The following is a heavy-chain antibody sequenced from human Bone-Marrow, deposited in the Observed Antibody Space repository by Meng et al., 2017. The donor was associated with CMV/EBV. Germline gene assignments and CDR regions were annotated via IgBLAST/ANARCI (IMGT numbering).Heavy chain of an antibody. D-gene: IGHD3-22*01. CDR3: AREMYYYDSSGHNWFDP. V-gene: IGHV1-2*04. CDR1: GYTFTAYY. Sequence: QVQLVQTGAEVKTPGASVKVSCKASGYTFTAYYMHWVRQAPGQGLEWMGWINPNSGGTNYAQKLQGWVTMTRDTSISTAYMELRRLRSDDTAVYYCAREMYYYDSSGHNWFDPWGQGTLVTVSS. CDR2: INPNSGGT. J-gene: IGHJ5*02.